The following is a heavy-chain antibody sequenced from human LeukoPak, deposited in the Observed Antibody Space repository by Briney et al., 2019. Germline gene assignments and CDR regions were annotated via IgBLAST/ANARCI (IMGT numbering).Heavy chain of an antibody. J-gene: IGHJ4*02. CDR2: ISSSGSTI. CDR1: GFTFSDYY. CDR3: ARGDSSSWYTCDY. Sequence: KPGGSLRLSCAASGFTFSDYYMRWIRQAPGKGLEWVSYISSSGSTIYYADSVKGRFTISRDNAKNSLYLQMNSLRAEDTAVYYCARGDSSSWYTCDYWGQGTLVTVSS. D-gene: IGHD6-13*01. V-gene: IGHV3-11*01.